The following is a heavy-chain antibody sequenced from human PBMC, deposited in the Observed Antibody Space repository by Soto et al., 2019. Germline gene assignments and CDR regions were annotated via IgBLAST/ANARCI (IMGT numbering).Heavy chain of an antibody. CDR1: GYTFTSYY. CDR2: INPSGGST. J-gene: IGHJ6*02. V-gene: IGHV1-46*01. D-gene: IGHD4-17*01. CDR3: ASVDDYGDYYYYYGMDV. Sequence: ASVKVSCKASGYTFTSYYMHWVRQAPGQGLEWMGIINPSGGSTSYAQKFQGRVTMTRDTSTSTVYMELSSLRSEDTAVYYCASVDDYGDYYYYYGMDVWGQGTTVTVSS.